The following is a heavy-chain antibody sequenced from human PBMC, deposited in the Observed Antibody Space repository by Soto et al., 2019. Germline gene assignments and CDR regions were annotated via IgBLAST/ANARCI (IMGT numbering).Heavy chain of an antibody. CDR1: AGTFSSDF. D-gene: IGHD2-15*01. J-gene: IGHJ4*02. CDR3: TKGGYCSGGICHGSGYFDS. V-gene: IGHV3-23*01. Sequence: EVQLLESGGGLVQPGGSLRLSCAASAGTFSSDFMRWVRQAPGKGPEWVSSIGPSGVTYYVDSVKGRFTVSRDNSKSTLFLQMTSLRAEDTAIYYCTKGGYCSGGICHGSGYFDSWGQGALVTVSS. CDR2: IGPSGVT.